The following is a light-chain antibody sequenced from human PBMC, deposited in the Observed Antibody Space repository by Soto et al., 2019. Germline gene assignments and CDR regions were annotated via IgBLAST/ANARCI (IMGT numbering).Light chain of an antibody. Sequence: QSVLTQPAAVSGSPGQSITISCTGTSSDVGGYDYVSWYQQHPGKPPKLMIYDVTNRPSGVSNRFSGSKSGNTASLTISGLQAEDEADYYCISYESLNPYVSG. J-gene: IGLJ1*01. CDR2: DVT. V-gene: IGLV2-14*01. CDR3: ISYESLNPYV. CDR1: SSDVGGYDY.